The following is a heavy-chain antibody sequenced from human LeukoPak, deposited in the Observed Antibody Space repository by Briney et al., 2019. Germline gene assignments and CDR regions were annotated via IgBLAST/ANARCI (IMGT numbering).Heavy chain of an antibody. CDR3: ALLARAVTKALKRGVGLDY. V-gene: IGHV1-2*02. Sequence: GALVKVSCKASGYTFTGYYMHWVRQAPGQGLEWMGWINPNSGGTNYAQKFQGRVTMTRDTSISTAYMELSRLRSDDTAVYYCALLARAVTKALKRGVGLDYWGQGTLVTVSS. J-gene: IGHJ4*02. D-gene: IGHD4-17*01. CDR1: GYTFTGYY. CDR2: INPNSGGT.